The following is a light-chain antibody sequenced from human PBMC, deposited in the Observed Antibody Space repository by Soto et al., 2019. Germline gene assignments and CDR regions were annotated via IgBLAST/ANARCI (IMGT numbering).Light chain of an antibody. Sequence: DIQLTQSPSFLSASVGDRVTITCRASQGISSYLAWYQQKPGKAHKLLIYAASTLQSGVPSSFSGIGTGTEFNLTCSGVQAEDFQTFYCQHLNSYPPPSGSGTNKEIK. CDR3: QHLNSYPPP. CDR1: QGISSY. V-gene: IGKV1-9*01. CDR2: AAS. J-gene: IGKJ4*02.